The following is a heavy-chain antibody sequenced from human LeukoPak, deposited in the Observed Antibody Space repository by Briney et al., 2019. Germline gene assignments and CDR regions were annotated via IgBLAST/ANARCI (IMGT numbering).Heavy chain of an antibody. CDR1: GGSISSSSYY. J-gene: IGHJ4*02. D-gene: IGHD5-12*01. CDR3: ARTLSGYDAPFDY. CDR2: IYYSGST. Sequence: SETLSLTCTVSGGSISSSSYYWGWIRQPPGKGLEWIGSIYYSGSTYYNPSLKSRVTISVDTSKNQFSLKLSSVTAADTAVYYCARTLSGYDAPFDYWGQGTLVTVSS. V-gene: IGHV4-39*01.